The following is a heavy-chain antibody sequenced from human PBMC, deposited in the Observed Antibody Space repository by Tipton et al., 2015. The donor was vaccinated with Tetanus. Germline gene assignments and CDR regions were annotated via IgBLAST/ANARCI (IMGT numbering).Heavy chain of an antibody. CDR2: IYYSGST. CDR1: GFTVSSNY. Sequence: QLVQSGGGLIQPGGSLRLSCAASGFTVSSNYMSWIRQPPGKGLEWIGYIYYSGSTNYNPSLKSRVTISVDTSKNQFSLKLSSVTAADTAVYYCARATMVRGVLYMDVWGQGTTVTVSS. V-gene: IGHV4-59*08. J-gene: IGHJ6*02. CDR3: ARATMVRGVLYMDV. D-gene: IGHD3-10*01.